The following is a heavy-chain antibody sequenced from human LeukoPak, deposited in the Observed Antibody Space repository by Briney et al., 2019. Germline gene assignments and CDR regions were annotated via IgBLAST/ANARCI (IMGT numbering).Heavy chain of an antibody. CDR2: IYNTVDV. CDR3: ARSRNYDTTGFNPSYYLDS. CDR1: GGSVIDSY. Sequence: SETLSLTCTVSGGSVIDSYWTWIRQSPGGSLQYLGYIYNTVDVNYSPPLKSRVTISIDMSRNQVSLRLTSVTAADTAIYYCARSRNYDTTGFNPSYYLDSWGQGALVTVAS. J-gene: IGHJ4*02. D-gene: IGHD3-22*01. V-gene: IGHV4-59*02.